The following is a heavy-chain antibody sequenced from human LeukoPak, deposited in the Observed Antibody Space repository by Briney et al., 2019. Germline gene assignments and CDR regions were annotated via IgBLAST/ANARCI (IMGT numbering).Heavy chain of an antibody. CDR3: ARGLGTVHPDHDAFDI. V-gene: IGHV1-46*01. D-gene: IGHD3-16*01. CDR2: INPSGGST. Sequence: GASVKVSCKASGYTFTSYYMHWVRQAPGQGLEWMGIINPSGGSTSYAQKFQGRVTMTRDMSTSTVYMELSSLRSEDTAVYYCARGLGTVHPDHDAFDIWGQGTMVTVSS. CDR1: GYTFTSYY. J-gene: IGHJ3*02.